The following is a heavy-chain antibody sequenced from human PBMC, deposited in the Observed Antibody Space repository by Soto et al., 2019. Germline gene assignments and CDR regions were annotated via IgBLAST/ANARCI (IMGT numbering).Heavy chain of an antibody. D-gene: IGHD3-10*01. CDR3: ARFIYGQRFQS. V-gene: IGHV1-8*01. Sequence: QVQLVQSGAEVKKPGASVKVSCKASGDTFSNFDINWVRQATGQGPDWMGWMRADTGDTGHAQKFQGRISMTRDTSISTLYMERISLRAEDTGVYSCARFIYGQRFQSWGQGTLVIVSS. CDR1: GDTFSNFD. J-gene: IGHJ1*01. CDR2: MRADTGDT.